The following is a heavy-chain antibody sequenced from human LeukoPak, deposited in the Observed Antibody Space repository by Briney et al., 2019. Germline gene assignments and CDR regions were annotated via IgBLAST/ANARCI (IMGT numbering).Heavy chain of an antibody. D-gene: IGHD6-13*01. CDR2: IHTGSSPT. J-gene: IGHJ6*03. CDR1: GFTFSSYE. CDR3: AKDPAKYSSSWFNYYYYMDV. V-gene: IGHV3-48*03. Sequence: PGGSLRLSCEGSGFTFSSYEMNWVRQAPGKGLEWVSYIHTGSSPTSYADSVKGRFTISRDNSKNTLYLQMNSLRAEDTAVYYCAKDPAKYSSSWFNYYYYMDVWGKGTTVTVSS.